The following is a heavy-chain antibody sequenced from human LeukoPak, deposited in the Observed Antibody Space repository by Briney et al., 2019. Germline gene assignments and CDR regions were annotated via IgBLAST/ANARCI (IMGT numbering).Heavy chain of an antibody. CDR3: ARNYYDSSGYLAGLDP. J-gene: IGHJ5*02. CDR1: GGSISSGDYY. D-gene: IGHD3-22*01. CDR2: IYYSGST. Sequence: PSQTLSLTCTVSGGSISSGDYYWSWIRQPPGKGLEWIGYIYYSGSTYYNPSLKSRITISVDTSKNQFSLKVSSVTAADTAVYYCARNYYDSSGYLAGLDPWGQGTLVTVSS. V-gene: IGHV4-30-4*01.